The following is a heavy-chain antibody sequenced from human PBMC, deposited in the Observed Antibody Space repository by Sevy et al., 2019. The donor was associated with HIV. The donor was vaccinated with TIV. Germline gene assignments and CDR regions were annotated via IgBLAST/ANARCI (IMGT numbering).Heavy chain of an antibody. CDR3: ARDGGYSDYGMDL. CDR1: GFTFSSYN. J-gene: IGHJ6*02. Sequence: GGSLRLSCVASGFTFSSYNFNWVRQAPGKGLELISFINSGSTIISHADSVKGRFTISRDSVKKSVYLQMNSMGVEDTAVYYCARDGGYSDYGMDLWGQGTTVTVSS. CDR2: INSGSTII. D-gene: IGHD2-15*01. V-gene: IGHV3-48*01.